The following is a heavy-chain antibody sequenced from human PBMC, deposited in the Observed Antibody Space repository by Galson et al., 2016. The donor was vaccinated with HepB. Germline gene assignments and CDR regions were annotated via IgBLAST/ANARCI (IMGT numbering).Heavy chain of an antibody. V-gene: IGHV3-48*01. CDR1: GFTLSSHS. CDR3: AKALQVPAAIEGMDV. CDR2: ITSSSSSI. Sequence: SLRLSCAASGFTLSSHSMNWVRQAPGKGLEWVSYITSSSSSIYYADSVKGRFTISRDNAKNSLYLQMNSLRPEDTAVYYCAKALQVPAAIEGMDVWGQGTTVTVSS. D-gene: IGHD2-2*02. J-gene: IGHJ6*02.